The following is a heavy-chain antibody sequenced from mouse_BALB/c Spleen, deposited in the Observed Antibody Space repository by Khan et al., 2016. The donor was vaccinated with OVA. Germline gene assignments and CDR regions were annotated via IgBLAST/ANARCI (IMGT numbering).Heavy chain of an antibody. J-gene: IGHJ3*01. CDR2: MITGDGST. CDR3: ARGGYGGFDY. CDR1: GYTFTSYD. D-gene: IGHD2-14*01. V-gene: IGHV1-85*01. Sequence: QVQLKQSGAELVKPGASVKLSCKASGYTFTSYDINWVRQRPEQGLEWIGWMITGDGSTKYNENFKGKATLTTDKSSSTAYMQHSRQTSEDSGAYMCARGGYGGFDYWGQGTLVTVSA.